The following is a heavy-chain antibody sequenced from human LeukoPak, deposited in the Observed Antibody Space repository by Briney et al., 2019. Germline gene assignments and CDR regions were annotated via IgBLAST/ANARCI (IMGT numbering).Heavy chain of an antibody. CDR1: GYTFTSYY. V-gene: IGHV1-2*02. CDR2: SDPKSGAT. CDR3: ARGNFYDNKGYSPELRY. J-gene: IGHJ4*02. Sequence: EASVKVSCKTSGYTFTSYYIHWLRQAPGQRFEWMGWSDPKSGATKYEHFQGRVTMTRDTSISTAYMELSRLTSDDTALYYCARGNFYDNKGYSPELRYWGQGTLVTVSS. D-gene: IGHD3-10*01.